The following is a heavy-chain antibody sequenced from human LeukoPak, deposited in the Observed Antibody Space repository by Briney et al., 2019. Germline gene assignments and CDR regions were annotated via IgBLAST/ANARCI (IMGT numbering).Heavy chain of an antibody. CDR2: IYYSGST. D-gene: IGHD6-13*01. Sequence: SETLSLTSTVSGGSISSYYWSWIRQPPGKGLEWIGYIYYSGSTNYNPSLKSRVTISVDTSKNQFSLKLSSVTAADTAVYYCARDKGIAGFDYWGQGTLVTVSS. J-gene: IGHJ4*02. V-gene: IGHV4-59*01. CDR3: ARDKGIAGFDY. CDR1: GGSISSYY.